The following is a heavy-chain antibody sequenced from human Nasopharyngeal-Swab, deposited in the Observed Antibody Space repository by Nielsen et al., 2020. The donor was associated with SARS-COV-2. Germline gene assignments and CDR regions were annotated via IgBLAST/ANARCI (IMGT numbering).Heavy chain of an antibody. J-gene: IGHJ4*02. CDR1: GFTFSGHW. D-gene: IGHD6-13*01. CDR3: AKGGFGQQLVPSWGDY. V-gene: IGHV3-30*18. Sequence: GGSLRLSCAASGFTFSGHWMYWVRQAPGKGLVWVAHISYDGGTEYYADSVKGRFTISRDNSRNTLSLLMHSLRAEDTAVYYCAKGGFGQQLVPSWGDYWGQGTLVTVSS. CDR2: ISYDGGTE.